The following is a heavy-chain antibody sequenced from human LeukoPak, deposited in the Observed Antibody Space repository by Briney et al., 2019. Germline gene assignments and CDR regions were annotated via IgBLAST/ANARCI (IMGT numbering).Heavy chain of an antibody. D-gene: IGHD2-21*01. CDR2: INHSGST. CDR3: ARSHRRVFIL. Sequence: SETLSLTCAVYGGSFSGYYWSWIRQPPGKGLEWIGEINHSGSTNYNPSLKSRVTISVDTSKNQFSLRLSSVAAADTAVYYCARSHRRVFILWGQGTLVTVSS. J-gene: IGHJ4*02. V-gene: IGHV4-34*01. CDR1: GGSFSGYY.